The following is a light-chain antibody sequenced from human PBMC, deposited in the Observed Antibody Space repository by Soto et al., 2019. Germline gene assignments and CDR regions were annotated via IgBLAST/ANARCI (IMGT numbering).Light chain of an antibody. CDR3: RQCFSTPLLT. CDR1: QSISTF. J-gene: IGKJ4*01. V-gene: IGKV1-39*01. CDR2: GAS. Sequence: DIQMTQSPSSLSASVGDRVTITCRASQSISTFLNWYQQKPGKAPKLLIYGASNLESGVPSTFSGSGFGTDFTLTISSLQPEDFATSYCRQCFSTPLLTFGGGTKVDIK.